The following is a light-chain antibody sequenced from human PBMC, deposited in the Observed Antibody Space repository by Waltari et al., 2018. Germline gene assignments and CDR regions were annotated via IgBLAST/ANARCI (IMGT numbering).Light chain of an antibody. J-gene: IGKJ1*01. Sequence: EIVLTQSPGTLSLSPGERATLSCRASQSVDKSLAWYQQKPGQAPRLLIYHTSTRATGIPDRFSGSGFGTDFSLTISRLEPEDFAVYYCQKYNSLPATFGQGTKVEVK. V-gene: IGKV3-20*01. CDR1: QSVDKS. CDR3: QKYNSLPAT. CDR2: HTS.